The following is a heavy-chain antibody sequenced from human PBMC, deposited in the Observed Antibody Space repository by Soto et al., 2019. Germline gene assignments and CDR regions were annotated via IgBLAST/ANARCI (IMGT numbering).Heavy chain of an antibody. J-gene: IGHJ4*02. CDR3: ARQYASRAHFDY. V-gene: IGHV4-39*01. CDR1: GGSISSSSYY. CDR2: IYYSGST. D-gene: IGHD1-26*01. Sequence: SETLSLTCTVSGGSISSSSYYWGWIRQPPGKGLEWIGSIYYSGSTYYNPSLKSRVTISVDTSKNQFSLKLSSVTAADTAVYYCARQYASRAHFDYWGQGTLVTVS.